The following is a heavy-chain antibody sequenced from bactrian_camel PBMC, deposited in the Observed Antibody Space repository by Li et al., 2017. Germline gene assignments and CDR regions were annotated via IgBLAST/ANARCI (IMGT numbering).Heavy chain of an antibody. V-gene: IGHV3S1*01. CDR2: IYTGSGRS. Sequence: HVQLVESGGGSVQAGGSLRLSCTASGGYAYSGYCLGWFRQAPGKEREGVAGIYTGSGRSYYADSVKGRFTISQDNAKNTLYLQMNSLKPEDTAMYYCAADRGVGSWTNPSAYKYWGQGTQVTVSS. J-gene: IGHJ4*01. D-gene: IGHD6*01. CDR1: GGYAYSGYC. CDR3: AADRGVGSWTNPSAYKY.